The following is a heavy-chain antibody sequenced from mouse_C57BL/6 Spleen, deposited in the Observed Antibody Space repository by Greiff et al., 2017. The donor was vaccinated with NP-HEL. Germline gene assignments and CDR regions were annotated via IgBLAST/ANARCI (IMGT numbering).Heavy chain of an antibody. CDR1: GYTFTDYN. J-gene: IGHJ1*03. V-gene: IGHV1-18*01. Sequence: VQLQQSGPELVKPGASVKIPCKASGYTFTDYNMDWVKQSHGKSLEWIGDINPNNGGTIYNQKFKGKATLTVDKSSSTAYMELRSLTSEDTAVYYCARRVLRGYFDVWGTGTTVTVSS. CDR3: ARRVLRGYFDV. D-gene: IGHD1-1*01. CDR2: INPNNGGT.